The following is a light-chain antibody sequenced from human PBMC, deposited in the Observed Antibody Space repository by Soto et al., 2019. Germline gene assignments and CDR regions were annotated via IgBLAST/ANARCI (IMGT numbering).Light chain of an antibody. V-gene: IGLV2-14*01. J-gene: IGLJ7*01. CDR2: DVS. Sequence: QSALTQPASVSGSPGQSITISCTGTSSDIGAYKYVNWYQQHPGKVPKVIIYDVSNRPSGVSDRFSGSKSGNTASLTISGLQAEDEADYYCNSYTSSETLVFGGGTQLTVL. CDR3: NSYTSSETLV. CDR1: SSDIGAYKY.